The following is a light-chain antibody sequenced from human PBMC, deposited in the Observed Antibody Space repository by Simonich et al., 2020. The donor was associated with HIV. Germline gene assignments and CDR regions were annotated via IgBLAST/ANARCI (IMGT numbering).Light chain of an antibody. CDR3: QQYNNWPSPFT. CDR2: YAS. V-gene: IGKV3-15*01. Sequence: DIVMTQSPATLSVSPGDRATLSCRASQTIAGNLAWYPQKPGQAPRLLIYYASTRATGVPARFSGSGFGTDFTLTISSMQSEDFAVYYCQQYNNWPSPFTFGPGTKVDLK. CDR1: QTIAGN. J-gene: IGKJ3*01.